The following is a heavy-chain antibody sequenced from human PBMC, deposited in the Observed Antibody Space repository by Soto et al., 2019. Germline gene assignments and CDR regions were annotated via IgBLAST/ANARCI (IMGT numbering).Heavy chain of an antibody. CDR1: GGSISSVDYY. Sequence: QVQLQESGPGLVKPSQTLSLTCTVSGGSISSVDYYWSWIRQPPGKGLEWIGYISSSGSTFYNPSLKSRVTISVDTSKNQFSLNLTSVTAADTAMYYCAREYHLRYFDRLFGEYFDYWGQGALVTVSS. CDR3: AREYHLRYFDRLFGEYFDY. V-gene: IGHV4-30-4*01. J-gene: IGHJ4*02. D-gene: IGHD3-9*01. CDR2: ISSSGST.